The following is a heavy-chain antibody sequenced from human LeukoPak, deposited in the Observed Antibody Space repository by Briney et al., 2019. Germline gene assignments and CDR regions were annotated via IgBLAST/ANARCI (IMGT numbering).Heavy chain of an antibody. CDR2: ISGSGNTT. D-gene: IGHD3-10*01. V-gene: IGHV3-23*01. CDR3: ANLASGIYYMDV. Sequence: GGSLRLSCAASRFTFTSFAMTWVRQAPGKGLEWVSAISGSGNTTYYADSVKGRFTISRDNSKNTLYLQMNSLRAEDTAVYYCANLASGIYYMDVWGKGTTVTVSS. J-gene: IGHJ6*03. CDR1: RFTFTSFA.